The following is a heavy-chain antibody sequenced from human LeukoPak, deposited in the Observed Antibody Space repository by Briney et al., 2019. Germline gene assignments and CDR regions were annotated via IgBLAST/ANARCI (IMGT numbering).Heavy chain of an antibody. J-gene: IGHJ6*02. CDR3: ARGHYGMDV. Sequence: GGALRVSCAAPGFTFSHHWLTWVRQGPGKGPEWVANIYLDGSETNYPDSVKGRFTISRDNAKNSLYLQMSSLRAEDTAVYYCARGHYGMDVWGQGTTVTVSS. CDR1: GFTFSHHW. V-gene: IGHV3-7*04. CDR2: IYLDGSET.